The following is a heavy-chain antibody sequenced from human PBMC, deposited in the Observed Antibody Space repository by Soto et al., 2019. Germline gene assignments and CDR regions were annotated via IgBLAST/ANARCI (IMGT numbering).Heavy chain of an antibody. Sequence: SETLSLTCAVSGGSISSGGYSWSWIRQPPGKGLEWIGYIYYSGSTNYNPSLKSRVTISVDTSKNQFSLKLSSVTAADTAVYYCARRRGTEYYDFWSGYYAYFDYWGQGTLVTVSS. CDR3: ARRRGTEYYDFWSGYYAYFDY. CDR2: IYYSGST. V-gene: IGHV4-61*08. D-gene: IGHD3-3*01. J-gene: IGHJ4*02. CDR1: GGSISSGGYS.